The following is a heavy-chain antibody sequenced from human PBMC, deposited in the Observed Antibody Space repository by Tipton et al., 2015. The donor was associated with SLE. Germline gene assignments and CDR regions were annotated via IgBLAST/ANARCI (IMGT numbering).Heavy chain of an antibody. V-gene: IGHV3-23*01. Sequence: SGVIFSTLAMSWVRQAPGKGLEWVSGIRGSGGSTYYADSVKGRFTISRDNSKNTLYLQMNGLRAEDTAVYYCAKARVVVNANDAMDVWGQGTTVTVSS. CDR1: GVIFSTLA. CDR2: IRGSGGST. J-gene: IGHJ6*02. CDR3: AKARVVVNANDAMDV. D-gene: IGHD2-15*01.